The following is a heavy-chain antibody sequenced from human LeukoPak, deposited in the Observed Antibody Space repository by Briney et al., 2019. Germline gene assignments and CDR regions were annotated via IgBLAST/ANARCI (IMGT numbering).Heavy chain of an antibody. Sequence: GGSLRLSCAASGFTFSGSAMHWVRHPSAKGLEWVGRIRSKANSYATAYAASEKGRFTISRDDSKNTAYLQMNSLKTEDTAVYYCTRHIRDIVVVPAAPSVNYYYYMDVWGKGTTVTVSS. CDR1: GFTFSGSA. D-gene: IGHD2-2*01. CDR3: TRHIRDIVVVPAAPSVNYYYYMDV. V-gene: IGHV3-73*01. J-gene: IGHJ6*03. CDR2: IRSKANSYAT.